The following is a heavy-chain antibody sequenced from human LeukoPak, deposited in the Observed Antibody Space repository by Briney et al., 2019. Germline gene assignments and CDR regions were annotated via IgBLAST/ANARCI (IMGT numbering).Heavy chain of an antibody. CDR2: IAGST. D-gene: IGHD3-10*01. Sequence: IAGSTYYADSMKGRFTISRDNSKNTLYLQINSLRAEDTAVYYCAKDFSVGVTMIRGPFDPWGQGTLVTVSS. CDR3: AKDFSVGVTMIRGPFDP. J-gene: IGHJ5*02. V-gene: IGHV3-23*01.